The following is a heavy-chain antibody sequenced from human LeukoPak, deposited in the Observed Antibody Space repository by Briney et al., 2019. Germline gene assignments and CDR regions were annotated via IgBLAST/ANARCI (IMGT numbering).Heavy chain of an antibody. CDR3: AASSHGYYDSSGYYRSDFDY. D-gene: IGHD3-22*01. V-gene: IGHV1-69*05. J-gene: IGHJ4*02. CDR1: GGTFSSYA. CDR2: IIPIFGTA. Sequence: SVKVSCKASGGTFSSYAISWVRQAPGQGLEWMGRIIPIFGTANYAQKFQGRATITTDESTSTAYMELSSLRSEDTAVYYCAASSHGYYDSSGYYRSDFDYWGQGTLVTVSS.